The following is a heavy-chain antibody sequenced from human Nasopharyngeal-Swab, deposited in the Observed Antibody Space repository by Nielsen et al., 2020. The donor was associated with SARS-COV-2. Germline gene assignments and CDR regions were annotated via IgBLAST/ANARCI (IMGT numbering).Heavy chain of an antibody. D-gene: IGHD3-16*01. Sequence: LSLTCAASGFTFSSYSMNWVRQAPGKGLEWVSSISSSSSYIYYADSVKGRFTISRGNAKNSLYLQMNSLRAEDTGVYYCARGGARSYWFDPWGQGTLVTVSS. J-gene: IGHJ5*02. V-gene: IGHV3-21*01. CDR2: ISSSSSYI. CDR3: ARGGARSYWFDP. CDR1: GFTFSSYS.